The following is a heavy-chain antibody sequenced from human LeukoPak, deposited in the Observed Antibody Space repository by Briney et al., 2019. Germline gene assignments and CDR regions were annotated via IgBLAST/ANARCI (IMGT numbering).Heavy chain of an antibody. V-gene: IGHV4-59*12. D-gene: IGHD1-26*01. J-gene: IGHJ4*02. CDR2: IYHSGST. CDR3: ARDSYSGSAYFDY. Sequence: SETLSLTCTVSGGSISSYYWSWIRQPPGKGLEWIGYIYHSGSTYYDPSLKSRVTISVDRSKNQFSLKLSSVTAADTAAYYCARDSYSGSAYFDYWGQGTLVTVSS. CDR1: GGSISSYY.